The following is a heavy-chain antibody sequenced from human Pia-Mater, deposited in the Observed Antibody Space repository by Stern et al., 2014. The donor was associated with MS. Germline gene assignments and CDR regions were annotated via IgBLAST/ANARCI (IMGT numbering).Heavy chain of an antibody. V-gene: IGHV4-39*01. CDR1: GGSISSSSYY. J-gene: IGHJ4*02. CDR3: ARHRGDGYTFDY. CDR2: IYYSGRT. D-gene: IGHD5-24*01. Sequence: VQLVESGPGLVKPSETLSLTCTVSGGSISSSSYYWGWIRQPPGKGLEWIGSIYYSGRTYYNPSLKSRFPLSVAPPKNQFPLKLSSVTAADTAVYYCARHRGDGYTFDYWGQGTLVTVSS.